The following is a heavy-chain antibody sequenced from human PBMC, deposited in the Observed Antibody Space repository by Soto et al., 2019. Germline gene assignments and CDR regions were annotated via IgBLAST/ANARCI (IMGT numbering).Heavy chain of an antibody. J-gene: IGHJ4*02. CDR1: GFGFDDYA. CDR2: ISWNSGNI. D-gene: IGHD2-2*01. Sequence: EVQVVEWGGGLEQPGRSLRLSCAASGFGFDDYAMHWVRQAPGKGLEWVSCISWNSGNIVYSDSVKGRFTISRDNAKNTLSLQMNSLRAEDTALYYCTKGSSTSCFSPLDHWGQGTLVTVSS. V-gene: IGHV3-9*01. CDR3: TKGSSTSCFSPLDH.